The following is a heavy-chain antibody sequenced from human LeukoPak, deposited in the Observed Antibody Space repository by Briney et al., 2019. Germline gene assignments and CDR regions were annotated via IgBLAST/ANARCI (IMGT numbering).Heavy chain of an antibody. D-gene: IGHD2-15*01. J-gene: IGHJ5*02. CDR3: ARDQVRKYCSGGSCYSYNWFDP. CDR1: GYTFTSYY. CDR2: INPSGGSA. V-gene: IGHV1-46*01. Sequence: ASVKVSCKASGYTFTSYYMHRVRQAPGQGLEWMGIINPSGGSASYAQKFQGRVTMTRDTSTSTVYMELSSLRSEDTAVYYCARDQVRKYCSGGSCYSYNWFDPWGQGTLVTVSS.